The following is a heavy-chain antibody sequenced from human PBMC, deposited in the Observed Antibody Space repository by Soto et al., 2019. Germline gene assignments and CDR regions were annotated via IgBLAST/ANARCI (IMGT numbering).Heavy chain of an antibody. Sequence: QVQLVQSGAEEKKPGASVKVSCKASGYTFTGYAMHWVRQAPGQRLEWMGWINAGNGNTKYSQKFQGRVTITRDTSASTDYMELSSLGSEDTAVYYCARAVAVAADFDYWGQGTLVTVSS. CDR3: ARAVAVAADFDY. CDR2: INAGNGNT. V-gene: IGHV1-3*05. J-gene: IGHJ4*02. CDR1: GYTFTGYA. D-gene: IGHD6-19*01.